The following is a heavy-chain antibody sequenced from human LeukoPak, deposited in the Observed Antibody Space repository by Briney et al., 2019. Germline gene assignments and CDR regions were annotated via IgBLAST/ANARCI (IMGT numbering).Heavy chain of an antibody. CDR3: ARVTGYMIEDYFDY. V-gene: IGHV4-34*01. Sequence: SETLSLTCAAYGGSFSGYYWSWIRQPPGKGLEWIGEINHSGSTNYNPSLKSRVTISVDTSKNQFSLKLTSVTAADTAVYYCARVTGYMIEDYFDYWGQGILVTVSS. CDR2: INHSGST. CDR1: GGSFSGYY. J-gene: IGHJ4*02. D-gene: IGHD3-9*01.